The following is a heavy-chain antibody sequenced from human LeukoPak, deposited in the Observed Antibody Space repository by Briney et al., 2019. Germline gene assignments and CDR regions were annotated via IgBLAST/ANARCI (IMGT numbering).Heavy chain of an antibody. CDR3: TRGGYSSGWYPHMREYFQH. CDR2: INHSGST. J-gene: IGHJ1*01. D-gene: IGHD6-19*01. Sequence: SETLSLTCTVSGGSISSSSYYWGWIRQPPGKGLEWIGEINHSGSTNYNPSLKSRVTISVDTSKNQFSLKLSSVTAADTAVYYCTRGGYSSGWYPHMREYFQHWGQGTLVTVSS. CDR1: GGSISSSSYY. V-gene: IGHV4-39*07.